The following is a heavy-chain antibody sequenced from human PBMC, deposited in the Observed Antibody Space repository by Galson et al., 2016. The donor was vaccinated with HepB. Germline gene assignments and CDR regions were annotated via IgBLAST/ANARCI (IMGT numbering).Heavy chain of an antibody. CDR2: VSGVGEST. J-gene: IGHJ6*02. CDR1: GFTFNNYA. CDR3: ARSNGPDYYYYGMDV. V-gene: IGHV3-23*01. Sequence: SLRLSCAASGFTFNNYAMTWVRQAPGRGLEWVSAVSGVGESTNYADSVKGRFTISRDNSKDTLYLQMSSLRAEDTAVYYCARSNGPDYYYYGMDVWGQGTTVTVSS.